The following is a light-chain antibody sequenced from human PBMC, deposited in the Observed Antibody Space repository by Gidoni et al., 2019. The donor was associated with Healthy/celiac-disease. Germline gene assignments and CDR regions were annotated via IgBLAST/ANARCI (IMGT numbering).Light chain of an antibody. CDR3: QQRSNWPKNT. V-gene: IGKV3-11*01. CDR2: DAS. Sequence: EIVLTQSPATLSLSPGERATLSCRASQSVSSYLACYQQKPGQAPRLLIYDASNRATGIPARFSGSGSGTDFTLTISSLEPEDFAVYYCQQRSNWPKNTFXQXTKLEIK. CDR1: QSVSSY. J-gene: IGKJ2*01.